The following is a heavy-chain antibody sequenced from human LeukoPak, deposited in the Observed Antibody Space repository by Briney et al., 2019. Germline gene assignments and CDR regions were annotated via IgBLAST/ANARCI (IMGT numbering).Heavy chain of an antibody. V-gene: IGHV3-72*01. D-gene: IGHD5-12*01. J-gene: IGHJ4*02. CDR1: GFSLSDHY. CDR2: IKNKSDSHLT. Sequence: PGGSLRLSCAASGFSLSDHYMLWLRQAPGKGLEGVGRIKNKSDSHLTNFAASLRGRFTISRDDSKHSLYLQINSRKTGDTAVYYWARDASHWLDYWGQGTLVSVSS. CDR3: ARDASHWLDY.